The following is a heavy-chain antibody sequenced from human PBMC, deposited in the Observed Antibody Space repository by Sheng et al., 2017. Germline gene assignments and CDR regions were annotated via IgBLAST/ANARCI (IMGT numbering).Heavy chain of an antibody. Sequence: EVQLVESGGGLIQPGGSLRLSCAVSGFSVSYNYMSWVRQAPGKGLEWVSLIYSGGTTKYADSVRGRFTISRDSSKNTLYLQMNSLRAEDTAVYYCTGTTEGAYWGQGALVTVSS. J-gene: IGHJ4*02. V-gene: IGHV3-53*01. CDR3: TGTTEGAY. CDR1: GFSVSYNY. D-gene: IGHD3-16*01. CDR2: IYSGGTT.